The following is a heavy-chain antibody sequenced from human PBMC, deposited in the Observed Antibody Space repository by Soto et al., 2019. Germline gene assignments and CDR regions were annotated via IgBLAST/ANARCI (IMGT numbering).Heavy chain of an antibody. J-gene: IGHJ4*02. D-gene: IGHD2-21*02. CDR1: GDTFTDYY. Sequence: QVQLMQSGAEVKKPGASVKVSCKASGDTFTDYYIHWVRQAPGQGLEWMGTVNPSGGHTTYAQHFLGRVTMTRDASTTTLYMERTSLTSADTAVYYWARGGHVVVVTAALDYWGQGTLVTVSS. CDR3: ARGGHVVVVTAALDY. CDR2: VNPSGGHT. V-gene: IGHV1-46*01.